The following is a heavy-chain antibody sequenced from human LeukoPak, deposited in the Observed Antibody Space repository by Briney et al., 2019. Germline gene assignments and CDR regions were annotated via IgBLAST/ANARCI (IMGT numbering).Heavy chain of an antibody. J-gene: IGHJ4*02. D-gene: IGHD6-19*01. Sequence: ASVKVSCKASGNSFATYGISWVRQAPGQGLEWMGWISAYSGDTNYAQKLQGRVTMTTDTSTSTAYMELRSLRSDDSAVYYCAREGKQWLPYYFDYWGQGTLVTVSS. CDR1: GNSFATYG. CDR3: AREGKQWLPYYFDY. CDR2: ISAYSGDT. V-gene: IGHV1-18*01.